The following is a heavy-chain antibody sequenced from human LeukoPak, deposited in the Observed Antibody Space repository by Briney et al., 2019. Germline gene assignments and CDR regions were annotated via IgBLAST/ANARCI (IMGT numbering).Heavy chain of an antibody. Sequence: SETLTLTCAVYGGSFSGYYWSWIRQPPGKGLEWIGEINHSGSTNYNPSLKSRVTISVDTSKNQFSLKLSSVTAADTAVYYCARGRHYGSGSYYNYWGQRTLVTVSS. CDR2: INHSGST. J-gene: IGHJ4*02. D-gene: IGHD3-10*01. CDR3: ARGRHYGSGSYYNY. CDR1: GGSFSGYY. V-gene: IGHV4-34*01.